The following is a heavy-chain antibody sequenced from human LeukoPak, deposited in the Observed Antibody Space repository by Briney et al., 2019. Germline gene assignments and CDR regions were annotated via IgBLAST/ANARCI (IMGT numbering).Heavy chain of an antibody. J-gene: IGHJ4*02. CDR3: AREPYGDYVGH. V-gene: IGHV4-61*02. D-gene: IGHD4-17*01. Sequence: PSETLSLTCTVSGGSISSGSYYWSWIRQPAGKGLEWIGRIYTSGSTNYNPSLKSRVTISVDTSKNQFSLKLSSVTAADTAVYYCAREPYGDYVGHWGQGTLVTVSS. CDR1: GGSISSGSYY. CDR2: IYTSGST.